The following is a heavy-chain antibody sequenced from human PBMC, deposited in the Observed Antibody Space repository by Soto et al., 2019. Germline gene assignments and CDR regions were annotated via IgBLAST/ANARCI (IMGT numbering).Heavy chain of an antibody. Sequence: QVQLQESGPGLVKPSETLSLTCAVSGDSISSYYCMWIRQPPGKGLESIGYLYYGRIANYNTSLKSRVTSSVDTSTNQCSLTLSSMTAADTAVYYCALRSMAVVPEYWGQGTLVTVSS. CDR3: ALRSMAVVPEY. D-gene: IGHD3-22*01. V-gene: IGHV4-59*01. CDR2: LYYGRIA. CDR1: GDSISSYY. J-gene: IGHJ4*02.